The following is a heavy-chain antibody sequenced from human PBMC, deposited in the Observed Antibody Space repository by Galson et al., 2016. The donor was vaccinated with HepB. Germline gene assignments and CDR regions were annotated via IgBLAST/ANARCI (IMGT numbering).Heavy chain of an antibody. Sequence: SLRLSCAASGFAFSSHWMHWVRQAPGKGLVWVSRINSDGTTSNYAVSVKGRFTISRDNAKNTLYLQMNSLRAEDTAVYFCVRDHSVVPTTAYNWFDPWGRGTLVTVSS. D-gene: IGHD4-23*01. V-gene: IGHV3-74*01. J-gene: IGHJ5*02. CDR2: INSDGTTS. CDR3: VRDHSVVPTTAYNWFDP. CDR1: GFAFSSHW.